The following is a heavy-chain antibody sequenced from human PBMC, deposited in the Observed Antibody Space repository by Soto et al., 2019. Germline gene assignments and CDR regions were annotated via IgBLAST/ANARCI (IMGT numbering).Heavy chain of an antibody. CDR2: IYPGDSDT. J-gene: IGHJ5*02. Sequence: GESLKISCKGSGYSFTSYWIGWVRQVPGKGLEWMGIIYPGDSDTRYSPSFQGQVTISADKPISTAYLQWSSLKASDTAMYYCARRSGYDSKRPENWFDPWGQGTLVTVSS. V-gene: IGHV5-51*01. D-gene: IGHD5-12*01. CDR3: ARRSGYDSKRPENWFDP. CDR1: GYSFTSYW.